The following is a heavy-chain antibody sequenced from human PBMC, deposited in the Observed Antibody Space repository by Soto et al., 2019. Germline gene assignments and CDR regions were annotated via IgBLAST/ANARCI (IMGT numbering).Heavy chain of an antibody. CDR2: IYSGGST. D-gene: IGHD2-21*01. V-gene: IGHV4-4*07. Sequence: SETLSLTCSVSGVSISGYYWGWIRQAAGKGLEWIGRIYSGGSTNYSPSLKSRVTMSVDASRNQFSLNLTSVTAADAAVYFCARDIRSRALDAFDIWGHGTMVTVSS. CDR3: ARDIRSRALDAFDI. CDR1: GVSISGYY. J-gene: IGHJ3*02.